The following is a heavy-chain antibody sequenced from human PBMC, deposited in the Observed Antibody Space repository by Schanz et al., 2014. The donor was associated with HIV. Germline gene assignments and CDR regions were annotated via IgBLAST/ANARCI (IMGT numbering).Heavy chain of an antibody. CDR2: IKQDGSVK. CDR3: ARSQKGTSCCSPLDF. J-gene: IGHJ4*02. D-gene: IGHD2-2*01. Sequence: EVQLVESGGGLVQPGGSLRLSCAASGFTFSSYWMTWVRQAPGKGLEWVANIKQDGSVKSYPDSVQGRFTVSRDNAKNSLFLQMNSLSTEDAAVYHCARSQKGTSCCSPLDFWGQGTPVTV. V-gene: IGHV3-7*01. CDR1: GFTFSSYW.